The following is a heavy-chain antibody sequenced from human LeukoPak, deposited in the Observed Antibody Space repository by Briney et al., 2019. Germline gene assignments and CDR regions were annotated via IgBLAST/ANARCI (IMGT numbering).Heavy chain of an antibody. CDR2: MNPNSGST. D-gene: IGHD5-12*01. J-gene: IGHJ4*02. CDR1: GYTFTSYD. CDR3: ARGRSTGYPYYFEY. Sequence: ASVKVSCKASGYTFTSYDINWVRQATGQGREWMGWMNPNSGSTGYAQKFQGGVTITRNTSTSTAYMELSGLRSEATAVYYCARGRSTGYPYYFEYWGQGTLVTVSS. V-gene: IGHV1-8*03.